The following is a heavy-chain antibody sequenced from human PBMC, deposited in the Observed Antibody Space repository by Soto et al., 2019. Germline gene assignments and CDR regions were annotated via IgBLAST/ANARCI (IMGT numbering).Heavy chain of an antibody. CDR1: GDTFNFYS. Sequence: QVQLVQSGAEVKRPGSSVKVSCKASGDTFNFYSINWVRQAPGLGLEWMGRVNPIVSMSNYAQRFQGRVTMTADKSTSTAYMELIGLRSEYTAIYYCATSYGSGYRAFDYWGQGALVTVSS. D-gene: IGHD3-10*01. V-gene: IGHV1-69*04. CDR3: ATSYGSGYRAFDY. CDR2: VNPIVSMS. J-gene: IGHJ4*02.